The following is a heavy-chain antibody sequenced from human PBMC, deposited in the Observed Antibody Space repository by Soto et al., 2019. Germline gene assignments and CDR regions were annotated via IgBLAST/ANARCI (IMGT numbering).Heavy chain of an antibody. CDR1: GYTFRSHG. CDR2: ISANNGNT. D-gene: IGHD2-15*01. J-gene: IGHJ4*02. V-gene: IGHV1-18*04. Sequence: QAQLVQSGAEVKKPGASVKVSCKASGYTFRSHGITWVLQAPGQGLEWMGWISANNGNTNYARKLQGRVTMTTDTSTSTAYMELRSLKSDDTAVYYCARGGGYCSGGNCYSLDYWGQGTLVSVSS. CDR3: ARGGGYCSGGNCYSLDY.